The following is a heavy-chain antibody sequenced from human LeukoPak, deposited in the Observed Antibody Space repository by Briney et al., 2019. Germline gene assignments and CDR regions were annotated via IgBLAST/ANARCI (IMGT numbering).Heavy chain of an antibody. J-gene: IGHJ4*02. CDR2: IWYGGSNK. D-gene: IGHD6-6*01. CDR1: GFTFSSYA. Sequence: GGSLRLSCAASGFTFSSYAMSWVRQAPGKGLEWVAVIWYGGSNKYYADSVKGRFTISRDNSKNTLYLQMNSLRAEDTAVYYCAKGARYSSSPGLDYWGQGTLVTVSS. V-gene: IGHV3-30*02. CDR3: AKGARYSSSPGLDY.